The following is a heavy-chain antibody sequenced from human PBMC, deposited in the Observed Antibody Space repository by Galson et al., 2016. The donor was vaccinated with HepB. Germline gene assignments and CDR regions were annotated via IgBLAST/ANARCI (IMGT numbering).Heavy chain of an antibody. V-gene: IGHV1-3*01. CDR2: INAVNGNT. J-gene: IGHJ4*02. CDR3: ARASVSRQLVMGAGDY. D-gene: IGHD6-13*01. Sequence: SVKVSCKASGYSFSNYAMHWVRQAPGQRLEWMGWINAVNGNTKYSQKLQGRVTITMDTSASTAYMDVSSLRSEDTAVYYCARASVSRQLVMGAGDYWGQGTLVTVSS. CDR1: GYSFSNYA.